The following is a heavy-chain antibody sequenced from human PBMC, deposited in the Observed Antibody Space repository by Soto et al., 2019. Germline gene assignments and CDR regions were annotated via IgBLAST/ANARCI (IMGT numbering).Heavy chain of an antibody. CDR1: GGTFSSYA. J-gene: IGHJ4*02. CDR2: IIPIFGTA. V-gene: IGHV1-69*13. D-gene: IGHD1-7*01. CDR3: ARARITGTTTRGWYFDD. Sequence: SVQVSCKASGGTFSSYAISWVRQAPGQGLEWMGGIIPIFGTANYAQKFQGRVTITADESTSTAYMELSSLRSEDTAVYYCARARITGTTTRGWYFDDWGQGTLVTVSS.